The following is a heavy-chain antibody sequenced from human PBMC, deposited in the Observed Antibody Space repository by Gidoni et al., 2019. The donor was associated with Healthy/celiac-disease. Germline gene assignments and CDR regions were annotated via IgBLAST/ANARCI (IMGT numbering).Heavy chain of an antibody. D-gene: IGHD4-17*01. CDR3: ARFTVTSHNFDY. CDR1: GFTFSSYS. J-gene: IGHJ4*02. CDR2: ISSSSSYI. V-gene: IGHV3-21*01. Sequence: EVQLVESGGGLVKPGRSLSLSCSASGFTFSSYSMNWVRQAPGKWLEWVSSISSSSSYIYYADSVKGRFTISRDNAKNSLYLQMNSLRAEDTAVYYCARFTVTSHNFDYWGQGTLVTVSS.